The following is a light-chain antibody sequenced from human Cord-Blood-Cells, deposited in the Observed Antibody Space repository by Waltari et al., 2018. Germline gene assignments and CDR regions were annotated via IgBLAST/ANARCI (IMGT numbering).Light chain of an antibody. J-gene: IGLJ1*01. Sequence: QSALTQPASVSGSPGQSITISCTGTSSDVGGYNYVSWYQQHPGKAPKLMIYDVSNRPSGVSNRLSGSKSGNTASRTISGLQAEDEADYYCSSYTSSSTYVFGTGTKVTVL. CDR1: SSDVGGYNY. CDR3: SSYTSSSTYV. V-gene: IGLV2-14*03. CDR2: DVS.